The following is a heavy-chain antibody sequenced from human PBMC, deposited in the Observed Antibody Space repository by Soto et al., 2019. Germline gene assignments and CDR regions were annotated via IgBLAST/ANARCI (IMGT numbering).Heavy chain of an antibody. J-gene: IGHJ1*01. CDR3: AHLTYYYDSSGYYSRAEYFQH. Sequence: QITLKESGPTLVKPTQTLTLTCTFSGFSLSTSGVGVGWIRQPPGKALEWLALIYWDDDKRYSPSLKSRLTNNKDTSKNQVVLTMTKMDPVETATYYCAHLTYYYDSSGYYSRAEYFQHWGKGTLVTVSS. D-gene: IGHD3-22*01. V-gene: IGHV2-5*02. CDR2: IYWDDDK. CDR1: GFSLSTSGVG.